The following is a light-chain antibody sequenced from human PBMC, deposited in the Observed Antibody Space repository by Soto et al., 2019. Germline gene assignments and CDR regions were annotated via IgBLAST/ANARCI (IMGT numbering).Light chain of an antibody. CDR2: GAT. Sequence: EIVMTQSPATLSVSPGERATLSCRASQSVSSKLAWYQQKPGQAPRLLIYGATTRATGIPARFSGSGSGTEFTLTISRLEPEDFAVYYCQQYGSSPITVGQGTRLEIK. CDR3: QQYGSSPIT. V-gene: IGKV3D-15*02. CDR1: QSVSSK. J-gene: IGKJ5*01.